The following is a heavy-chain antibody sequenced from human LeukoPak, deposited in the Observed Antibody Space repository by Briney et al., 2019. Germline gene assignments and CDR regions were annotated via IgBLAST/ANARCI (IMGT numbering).Heavy chain of an antibody. J-gene: IGHJ4*02. CDR2: VSGSAGST. CDR3: AKPSPASGNYFDY. Sequence: GGSLRLSCAASGFTFGSNAMSWVRQAPGKGLEWVSAVSGSAGSTHYADSVKGRFTISRDNSKNTLYLQMNSLRAEDTAVYYCAKPSPASGNYFDYWGQGTLVTVSS. V-gene: IGHV3-23*01. CDR1: GFTFGSNA.